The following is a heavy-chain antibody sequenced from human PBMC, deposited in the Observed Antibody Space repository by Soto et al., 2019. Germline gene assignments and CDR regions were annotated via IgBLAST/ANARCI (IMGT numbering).Heavy chain of an antibody. Sequence: GGSRRLSCAASGFTFSSYAMHWVRQAPGKGLEWVAVISYDGSNKYYADSVKGRFTISRDNSKNTLYLQMNSLRAEDTAVYYCARDYKSGPYYYDSSGYYLPGYWGQGTLVTVSS. D-gene: IGHD3-22*01. J-gene: IGHJ4*02. V-gene: IGHV3-30-3*01. CDR1: GFTFSSYA. CDR2: ISYDGSNK. CDR3: ARDYKSGPYYYDSSGYYLPGY.